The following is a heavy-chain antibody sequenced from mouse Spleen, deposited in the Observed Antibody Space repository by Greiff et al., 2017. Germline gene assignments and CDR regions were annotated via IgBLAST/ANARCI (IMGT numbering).Heavy chain of an antibody. J-gene: IGHJ1*01. CDR2: INPNNGGT. D-gene: IGHD2-14*01. V-gene: IGHV1-26*01. Sequence: EVKLQQSGPELVKPGASVKISCKASGYTFTDYYMNWVKQSHGKSLEWIGDINPNNGGTSYNQKFKGKATLTVDKSSSTAYMELRSLTSEDSAVYYCARKGLYYRYWYFDVWGAGTTVTVSS. CDR1: GYTFTDYY. CDR3: ARKGLYYRYWYFDV.